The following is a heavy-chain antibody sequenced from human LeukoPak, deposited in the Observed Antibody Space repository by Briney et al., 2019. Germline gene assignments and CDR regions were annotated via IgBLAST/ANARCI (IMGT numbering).Heavy chain of an antibody. CDR3: ARASGYCSSTSCPDMDY. CDR1: GYTFIGYY. J-gene: IGHJ4*02. CDR2: INPNSGGT. V-gene: IGHV1-2*02. Sequence: ASVKVSCKASGYTFIGYYIHWVRQAPGQGLEWMGWINPNSGGTNYAQKFQGKVTMTRDTSLSTAYMELNRLRSDDTAVYYCARASGYCSSTSCPDMDYWGQGTLVTVSS. D-gene: IGHD2-2*01.